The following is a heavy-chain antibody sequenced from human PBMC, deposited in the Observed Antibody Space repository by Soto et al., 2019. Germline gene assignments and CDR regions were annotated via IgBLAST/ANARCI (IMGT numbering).Heavy chain of an antibody. CDR2: IYYSGST. CDR3: ARDAGGRGNGAFDI. Sequence: QVQLQESGPGLVKPSETLSLTCTVSGGSISSYYWSWMRQPPGKGLEWIGYIYYSGSTKSNPSLKSRLTISEDTSKNQLSLKWSSVTAADTAMYYCARDAGGRGNGAFDIWGQGTMVTVSS. D-gene: IGHD3-16*01. CDR1: GGSISSYY. J-gene: IGHJ3*02. V-gene: IGHV4-59*01.